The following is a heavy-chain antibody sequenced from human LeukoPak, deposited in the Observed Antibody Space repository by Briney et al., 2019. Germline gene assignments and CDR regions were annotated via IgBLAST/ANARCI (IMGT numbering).Heavy chain of an antibody. D-gene: IGHD7-27*01. V-gene: IGHV3-30*02. CDR3: ARRLGNSYYHYYYMDV. CDR2: IRYDGSNK. Sequence: GGSLRLSCAASGFTFSSNGMHWVRQAPGKGLEWVAFIRYDGSNKYYADSVKGRFTISRDNSKNTLYLQMNSLRAEDTAVYYCARRLGNSYYHYYYMDVWGKGTTVTVSS. J-gene: IGHJ6*03. CDR1: GFTFSSNG.